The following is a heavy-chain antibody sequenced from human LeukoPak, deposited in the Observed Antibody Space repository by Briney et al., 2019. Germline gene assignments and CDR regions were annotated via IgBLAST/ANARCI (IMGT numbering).Heavy chain of an antibody. CDR3: ARILQGSGATFDI. CDR2: IHSTGIT. J-gene: IGHJ3*02. Sequence: SETLSLTCIVSGGSINNYYWSWIRQPPGKGLEWIAYIHSTGITNYNPFLKSRVTISLDTSESQFSLKLNSVTAADTAFYYCARILQGSGATFDIWGQGTMVTVSS. D-gene: IGHD6-25*01. CDR1: GGSINNYY. V-gene: IGHV4-59*01.